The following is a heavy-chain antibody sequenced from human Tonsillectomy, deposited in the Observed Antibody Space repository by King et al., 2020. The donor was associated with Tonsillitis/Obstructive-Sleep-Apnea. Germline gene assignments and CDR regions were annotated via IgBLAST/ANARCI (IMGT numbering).Heavy chain of an antibody. V-gene: IGHV1-46*01. CDR3: AKDSGSLLDWFDP. CDR2: INPSGGST. D-gene: IGHD1-26*01. J-gene: IGHJ5*02. Sequence: QLVQSGAEVKKPGASVKVPCRASGYTFTNYYMHWVRQAPGQGLEWMGIINPSGGSTGYAQKFQGRVTMTRDTSTSTVYMELSSLRSEDTAVYYCAKDSGSLLDWFDPWGQGTLVTVSS. CDR1: GYTFTNYY.